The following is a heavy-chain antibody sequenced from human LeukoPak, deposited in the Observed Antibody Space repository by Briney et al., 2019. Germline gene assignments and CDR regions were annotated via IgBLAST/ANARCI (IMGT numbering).Heavy chain of an antibody. D-gene: IGHD3-10*01. CDR2: FYTSGST. Sequence: SETLSLTCTVSGDSVNSGAYYWSWLRQPAGKGLEWIGRFYTSGSTKYNPSLKSRVTMSEDTSKNQFSLKLSSVTAADTAVYYCARGFLGDYFGSGSYYVFDYWGQGTLVTVSS. CDR1: GDSVNSGAYY. CDR3: ARGFLGDYFGSGSYYVFDY. V-gene: IGHV4-61*02. J-gene: IGHJ4*02.